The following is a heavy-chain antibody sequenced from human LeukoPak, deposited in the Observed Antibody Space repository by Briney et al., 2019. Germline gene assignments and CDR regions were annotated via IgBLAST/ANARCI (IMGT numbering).Heavy chain of an antibody. D-gene: IGHD4-17*01. CDR2: IYYIGST. J-gene: IGHJ4*02. CDR1: GGSITSSTYY. CDR3: ARVPTVTFFDY. V-gene: IGHV4-39*01. Sequence: SATLSLTCTVSGGSITSSTYYWGWIRQPPGQGLEWVASIYYIGSTYYNPSLKSRVTISVDTSKNQFSLKLSSVTAADTAVYYCARVPTVTFFDYWGQGTLVTVSS.